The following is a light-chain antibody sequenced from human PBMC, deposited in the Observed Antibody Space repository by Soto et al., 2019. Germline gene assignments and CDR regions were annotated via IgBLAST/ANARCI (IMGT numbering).Light chain of an antibody. V-gene: IGKV1-5*01. Sequence: IQLTQSPSSLSASVGDRVTLTCRASQSISSWLAWYQQKPGKAPKLLIYDASSLESGVPSRFSGRGSGTEFTLTISSLQPEEFATYYCQQYNSYWTFGQGNKVEI. CDR3: QQYNSYWT. CDR2: DAS. J-gene: IGKJ1*01. CDR1: QSISSW.